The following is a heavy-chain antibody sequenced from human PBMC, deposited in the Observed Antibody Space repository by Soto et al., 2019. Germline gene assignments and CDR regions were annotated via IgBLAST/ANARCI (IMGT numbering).Heavy chain of an antibody. V-gene: IGHV4-39*01. CDR3: ARQGLGSGSYYFDY. J-gene: IGHJ4*02. CDR1: GGSISSSSYY. Sequence: SETLSLTCTVSGGSISSSSYYWGWIRQPPGKGLEWIGSIYYSGSTYYNPSLKSRVTISVDTSKNQFSLKLSSVTAADTAVYYCARQGLGSGSYYFDYWGQGTLVTVS. D-gene: IGHD3-10*01. CDR2: IYYSGST.